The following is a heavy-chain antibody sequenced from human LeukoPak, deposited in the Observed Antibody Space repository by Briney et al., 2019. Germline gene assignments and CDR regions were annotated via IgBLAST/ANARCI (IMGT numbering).Heavy chain of an antibody. CDR1: RGSISRSDYY. D-gene: IGHD3-22*01. CDR3: ATLDYKYDSSGFQFDS. V-gene: IGHV4-39*01. J-gene: IGHJ4*02. Sequence: SEILSLTCTVSRGSISRSDYYWGWIPQPPGKGLEWLGSIYSSGSSYYNPSLKSRVAISVDTSKNQFSLKLSSVTAADTAVYYCATLDYKYDSSGFQFDSWGQGTLVSVSS. CDR2: IYSSGSS.